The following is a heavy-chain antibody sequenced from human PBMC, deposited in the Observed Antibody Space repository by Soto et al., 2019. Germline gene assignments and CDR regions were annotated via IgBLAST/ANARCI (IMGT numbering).Heavy chain of an antibody. V-gene: IGHV3-9*01. J-gene: IGHJ4*02. D-gene: IGHD2-15*01. Sequence: GGSLRLSCAASGFTFDDYAMHWVRQAPGKGLEWVSGISWNSGSIGYADSVKGRFTISRDNAKNSLYLQMNSLRAEDTALYYCAKDIWAVGGSCYDYWGQGTLVTVSS. CDR1: GFTFDDYA. CDR2: ISWNSGSI. CDR3: AKDIWAVGGSCYDY.